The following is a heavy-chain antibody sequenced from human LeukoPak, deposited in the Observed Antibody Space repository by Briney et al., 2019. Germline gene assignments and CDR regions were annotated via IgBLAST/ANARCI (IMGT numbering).Heavy chain of an antibody. V-gene: IGHV1-18*01. CDR3: ARDSVVVAATSFDY. CDR1: GYTFTSYG. Sequence: ASVKVSCKASGYTFTSYGISWVRQAPGQGLEWMGWISAYNGNTNYAQKLQGRVTMTTDTSTSTAYMELRSLRSDNTAVYYCARDSVVVAATSFDYWGQGTLVTVSS. CDR2: ISAYNGNT. D-gene: IGHD2-15*01. J-gene: IGHJ4*02.